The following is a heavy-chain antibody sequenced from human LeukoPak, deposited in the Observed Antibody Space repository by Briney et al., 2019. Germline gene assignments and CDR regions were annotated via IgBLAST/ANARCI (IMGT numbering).Heavy chain of an antibody. V-gene: IGHV3-30-3*01. Sequence: PGGSLRLSCAASGFTFSSYAMHWVRQAPGKGLEWVAVTSYHGSNKYYADSVKGRFTISRDNSKNTLYLQMNSLRAEDTAVYYCARDYDFWSGFFDYWGQGTLVTVSS. D-gene: IGHD3-3*01. J-gene: IGHJ4*02. CDR1: GFTFSSYA. CDR2: TSYHGSNK. CDR3: ARDYDFWSGFFDY.